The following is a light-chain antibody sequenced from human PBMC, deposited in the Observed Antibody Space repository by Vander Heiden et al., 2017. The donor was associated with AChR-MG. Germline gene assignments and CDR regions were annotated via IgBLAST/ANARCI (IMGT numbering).Light chain of an antibody. J-gene: IGKJ4*01. V-gene: IGKV3-11*01. CDR1: QSLSNY. CDR3: QQRSNWPQA. Sequence: EIVLTQSPASLSLSPGERANLSCRASQSLSNYLAWYQQKPGQAPRLLIYDASNRATGIPARFSGSGSGTDFTLTISSREPEDVAVYYWQQRSNWPQAFGGGTKVDIK. CDR2: DAS.